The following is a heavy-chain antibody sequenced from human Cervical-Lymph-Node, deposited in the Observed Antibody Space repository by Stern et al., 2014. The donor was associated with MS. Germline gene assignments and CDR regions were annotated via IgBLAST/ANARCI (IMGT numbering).Heavy chain of an antibody. Sequence: VQLLESGAEVKKPGSSVKVSCKASGGTFSSYAISWVRHAPGQGLEWMGGILPIFGTANYAQKFQGRVTITADESTSTAYMELSSLRSEDTAVYYCARGELKEGLVRGMDVWGQGTTVTVSS. D-gene: IGHD1-26*01. V-gene: IGHV1-69*01. CDR2: ILPIFGTA. CDR3: ARGELKEGLVRGMDV. J-gene: IGHJ6*02. CDR1: GGTFSSYA.